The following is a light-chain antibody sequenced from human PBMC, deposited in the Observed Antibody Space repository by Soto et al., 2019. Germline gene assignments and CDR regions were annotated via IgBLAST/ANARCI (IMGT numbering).Light chain of an antibody. CDR1: TIGSKT. J-gene: IGLJ2*01. V-gene: IGLV3-21*02. Sequence: SYELTQPPSVSVAPGQPAKITCGGDTIGSKTVHWYQQKPGQAPVLVVHDDRDRPSGIPERFSGSNSANTAILTISRAEAGDEADYYCQVWESSSDHVLFGGGTKLTVL. CDR3: QVWESSSDHVL. CDR2: DDR.